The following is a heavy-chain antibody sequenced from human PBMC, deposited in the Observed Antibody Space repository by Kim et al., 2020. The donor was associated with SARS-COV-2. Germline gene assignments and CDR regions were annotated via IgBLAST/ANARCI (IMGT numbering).Heavy chain of an antibody. J-gene: IGHJ5*01. D-gene: IGHD6-13*01. V-gene: IGHV4-39*01. Sequence: SETLSLTCTVSGGSISSSSYYWGWIRQPPGKGLEWIGSIYYSGSTYYNPSLKSRVTISVDTSKNQFSLKLSSVTAADTAVYYCARTPIAAAGYFLDSLG. CDR1: GGSISSSSYY. CDR3: ARTPIAAAGYFLDS. CDR2: IYYSGST.